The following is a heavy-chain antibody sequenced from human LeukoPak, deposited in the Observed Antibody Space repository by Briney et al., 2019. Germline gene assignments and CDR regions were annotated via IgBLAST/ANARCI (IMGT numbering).Heavy chain of an antibody. CDR2: ISSGSSYR. CDR1: GFTFSSYS. Sequence: PGGSLRLSCAASGFTFSSYSMNWVRQAPGKGLEWVSSISSGSSYRYYADSVKGRFTISRDNAKNSLYLQMNSLRAEDTAVYYCARDRPIMLYYFDYWGQGTLVTVSS. J-gene: IGHJ4*02. V-gene: IGHV3-21*01. D-gene: IGHD2-8*01. CDR3: ARDRPIMLYYFDY.